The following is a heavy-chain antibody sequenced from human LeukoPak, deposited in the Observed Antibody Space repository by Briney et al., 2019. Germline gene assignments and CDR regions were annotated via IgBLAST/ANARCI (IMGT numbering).Heavy chain of an antibody. CDR3: ARHAFFSSSWPHNQGERYNWFDP. Sequence: EASVKVSCKASGGTFSSYAISWVRQAPGQGLEWIGRVIPILDKTKYAQHFQGRVTITADKSTSTAYMELSSLRSEDTAVYYCARHAFFSSSWPHNQGERYNWFDPWGQGTLVTVSS. D-gene: IGHD6-13*01. V-gene: IGHV1-69*04. CDR1: GGTFSSYA. J-gene: IGHJ5*02. CDR2: VIPILDKT.